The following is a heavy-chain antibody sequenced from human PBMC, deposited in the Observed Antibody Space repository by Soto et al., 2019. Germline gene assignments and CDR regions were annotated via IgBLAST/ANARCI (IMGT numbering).Heavy chain of an antibody. Sequence: SETLSLTCAVSGGSISGSYYYWAWLRQSPGKGPEWIGSVFYTGFTSYNPSLESRVSVSVDTSKSQFSLKLSAVTAADTAVYYCVRVVEAATRHTDFDSWGQGIVVTVSS. D-gene: IGHD2-15*01. CDR2: VFYTGFT. V-gene: IGHV4-39*01. CDR3: VRVVEAATRHTDFDS. CDR1: GGSISGSYYY. J-gene: IGHJ4*02.